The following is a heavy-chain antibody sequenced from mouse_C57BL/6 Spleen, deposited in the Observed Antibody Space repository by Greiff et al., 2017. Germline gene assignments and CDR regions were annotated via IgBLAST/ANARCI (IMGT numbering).Heavy chain of an antibody. V-gene: IGHV1-82*01. CDR2: IYPGDGDT. Sequence: QVQLKESGPELVKPGASVKISCKASGYAFSSSWMNWVKQRPGKGLEWIGRIYPGDGDTNYNGKFKGKATLTADKSSSTAYMQLSSLTSEDSAVYCCASPYYYGSSTGFAYWGQGTLVTVSA. J-gene: IGHJ3*01. CDR3: ASPYYYGSSTGFAY. CDR1: GYAFSSSW. D-gene: IGHD1-1*01.